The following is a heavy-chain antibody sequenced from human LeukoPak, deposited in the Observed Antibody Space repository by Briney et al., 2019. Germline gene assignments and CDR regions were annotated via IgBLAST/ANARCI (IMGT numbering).Heavy chain of an antibody. CDR2: IHYSGRP. Sequence: SETLSLTCTVSGGSISGHYWAWIRQPPGKGLERIGQIHYSGRPDYNPSLKSRVTISVDTSKNQLSLKVTSVTGADTAVYYCARFGVDYDMDVWGQGTTVTVSS. D-gene: IGHD3-16*01. J-gene: IGHJ6*02. CDR1: GGSISGHY. V-gene: IGHV4-59*11. CDR3: ARFGVDYDMDV.